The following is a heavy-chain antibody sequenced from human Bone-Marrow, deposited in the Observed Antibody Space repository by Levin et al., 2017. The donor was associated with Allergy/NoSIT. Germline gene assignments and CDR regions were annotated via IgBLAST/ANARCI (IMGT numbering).Heavy chain of an antibody. D-gene: IGHD3-3*01. J-gene: IGHJ4*02. CDR1: GFTFDDYA. CDR2: ISWDSVTV. Sequence: SLKISCVTSGFTFDDYAMHWVRQAPGKGLDWVSGISWDSVTVEYADSVKDRFTISRDNAKNSVYLQMNSLRPEDTALYFCTKGGLWSGYYSGFESWGQGTPVTVSS. V-gene: IGHV3-9*01. CDR3: TKGGLWSGYYSGFES.